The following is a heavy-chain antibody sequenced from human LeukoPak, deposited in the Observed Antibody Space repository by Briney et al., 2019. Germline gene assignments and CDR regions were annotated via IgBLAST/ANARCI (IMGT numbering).Heavy chain of an antibody. Sequence: SETLSLTCTVSGGPISSGSYYWRWIRQPAGKGLEWIGRIYTSGSTNYNPSLKSRVTISVDTSKNQFSLKLSSVTAAGTAVYYCASGQNYDFWSGYPNPHFDYWGQGTLVTVSS. CDR2: IYTSGST. J-gene: IGHJ4*02. CDR3: ASGQNYDFWSGYPNPHFDY. V-gene: IGHV4-61*02. CDR1: GGPISSGSYY. D-gene: IGHD3-3*01.